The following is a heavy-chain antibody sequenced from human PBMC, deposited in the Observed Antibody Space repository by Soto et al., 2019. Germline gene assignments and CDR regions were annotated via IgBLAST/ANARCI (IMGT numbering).Heavy chain of an antibody. CDR2: VNPRSGDT. V-gene: IGHV1-2*02. Sequence: QVQLVQSGAEVKKPGASVKVSWKTSGYTCINYYIHWVRQAPGQGLEWMGWVNPRSGDTNYAQKFQGRVTMTRDTSISTAYMELSSLRSDDTAVFYCARQLAYCGGDCFTEPIEYWGQGTLVTASS. D-gene: IGHD2-21*02. J-gene: IGHJ4*02. CDR1: GYTCINYY. CDR3: ARQLAYCGGDCFTEPIEY.